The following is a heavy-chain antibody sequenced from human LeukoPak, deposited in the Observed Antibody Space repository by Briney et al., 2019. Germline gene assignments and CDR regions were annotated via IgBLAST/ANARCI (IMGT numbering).Heavy chain of an antibody. Sequence: ASVKVSCKASGYTFTGYYMHWVRQAPGQGLEWMGIINPSGGSTNYAQKFQGRLTMTRDMSTSTVYMELSSLRSEDTAFYYCARDNDFDYWGQGTLVTVSS. CDR3: ARDNDFDY. D-gene: IGHD2-8*01. CDR2: INPSGGST. V-gene: IGHV1-46*01. J-gene: IGHJ4*02. CDR1: GYTFTGYY.